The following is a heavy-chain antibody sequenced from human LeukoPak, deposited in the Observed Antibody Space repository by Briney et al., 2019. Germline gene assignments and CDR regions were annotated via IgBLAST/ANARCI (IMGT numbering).Heavy chain of an antibody. J-gene: IGHJ5*02. CDR1: GYSISSGYY. Sequence: SETLSLTCTVSGYSISSGYYWGWIRQPPGKGLGWIRSIHHSGSNYYNPSLKSRVTISVDTSKNQFSLKLSTLTAADTAVYYCARHVPLYGSGSPLGDWFDPWGQGTLVTVSS. CDR3: ARHVPLYGSGSPLGDWFDP. CDR2: IHHSGSN. D-gene: IGHD3-10*01. V-gene: IGHV4-38-2*02.